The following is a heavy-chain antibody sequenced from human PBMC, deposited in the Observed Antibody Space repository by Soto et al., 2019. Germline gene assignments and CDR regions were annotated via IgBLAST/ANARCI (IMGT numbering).Heavy chain of an antibody. CDR3: AKAPRITMVRGVIPFYYYYGMDV. CDR1: GFTFSSYG. J-gene: IGHJ6*02. CDR2: ISYDGSNK. D-gene: IGHD3-10*01. V-gene: IGHV3-30*18. Sequence: GGSLRLSCAASGFTFSSYGMHWVRQAPGKGLEWVAVISYDGSNKYYADSVKGRFTISRDNSKNTLYLQMNSLRAEDTAVYYCAKAPRITMVRGVIPFYYYYGMDVWGQGTTVTSP.